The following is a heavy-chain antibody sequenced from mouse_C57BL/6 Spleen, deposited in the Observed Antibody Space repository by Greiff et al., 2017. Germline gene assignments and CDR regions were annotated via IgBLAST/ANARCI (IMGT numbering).Heavy chain of an antibody. CDR3: ASYGSSYWYFGV. D-gene: IGHD1-1*01. CDR1: GYAFSRYW. Sequence: VKLQESGAELVKPGASVKISCQASGYAFSRYWMNWVKQRPGTGLEWIGQIYPGDGDTNYNGKFKGKATLTADKSSSTAYMQLSSLTSEDSAVYFCASYGSSYWYFGVWGTGPTVTVSS. V-gene: IGHV1-80*01. J-gene: IGHJ1*03. CDR2: IYPGDGDT.